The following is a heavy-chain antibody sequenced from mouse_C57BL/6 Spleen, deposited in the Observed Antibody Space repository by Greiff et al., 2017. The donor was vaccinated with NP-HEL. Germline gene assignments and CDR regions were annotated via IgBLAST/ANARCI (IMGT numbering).Heavy chain of an antibody. CDR1: GYTFTSYW. J-gene: IGHJ3*01. V-gene: IGHV1-61*01. D-gene: IGHD1-1*01. CDR3: ARGVATTPWFAY. CDR2: IYPSDSET. Sequence: QVQLQQPGAELVRPGSSVKLSCKASGYTFTSYWMDWVKQRPGQGLEWIGNIYPSDSETHYTQKFKDKATLTVDKSSSTAYMQLSSLTSEDSAVYYCARGVATTPWFAYWGQGTLVTVSA.